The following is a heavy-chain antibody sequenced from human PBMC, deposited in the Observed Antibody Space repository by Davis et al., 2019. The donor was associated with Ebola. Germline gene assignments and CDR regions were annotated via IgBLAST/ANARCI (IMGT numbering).Heavy chain of an antibody. Sequence: GSLRLSCAVSGGSISSSNWWSWVRQPPGKGLEWIGEIYHSGSTNYNPSLKSRVTISVDKSKNQFSLKLSSVTAADTAVYYCARVRYSSGWYARHYFDYWGQGTLVTVSS. CDR1: GGSISSSNW. CDR2: IYHSGST. CDR3: ARVRYSSGWYARHYFDY. V-gene: IGHV4-4*02. J-gene: IGHJ4*02. D-gene: IGHD6-19*01.